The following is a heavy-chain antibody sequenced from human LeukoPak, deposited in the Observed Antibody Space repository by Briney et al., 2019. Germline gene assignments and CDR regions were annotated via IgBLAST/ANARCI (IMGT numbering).Heavy chain of an antibody. Sequence: SETLSLTCTVSGGSVSSYSWSWIRQPAGKGLEWIGRIYTSGSTKYNPSLTSRVTMSVDTSKNQFSLKLRSVTAADTAVYYCARAVHCSGGSCYFDYWGQGTLVTVSS. J-gene: IGHJ4*02. CDR1: GGSVSSYS. V-gene: IGHV4-4*07. CDR2: IYTSGST. CDR3: ARAVHCSGGSCYFDY. D-gene: IGHD2-15*01.